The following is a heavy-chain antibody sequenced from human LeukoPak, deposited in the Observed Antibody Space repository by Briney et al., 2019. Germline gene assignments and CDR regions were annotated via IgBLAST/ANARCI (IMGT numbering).Heavy chain of an antibody. D-gene: IGHD2-21*01. V-gene: IGHV6-1*01. CDR3: ARAMWRNNWFDP. J-gene: IGHJ5*02. Sequence: SQTLSLTCAISGDDVSTNSATWNWIRQSPSSGLEWLGRTYYRSKWFNENAVFVKSRTTLNADTSKNQFSLQLRSVTPEDTAVYYCARAMWRNNWFDPWGQGTLVTVSS. CDR1: GDDVSTNSAT. CDR2: TYYRSKWFN.